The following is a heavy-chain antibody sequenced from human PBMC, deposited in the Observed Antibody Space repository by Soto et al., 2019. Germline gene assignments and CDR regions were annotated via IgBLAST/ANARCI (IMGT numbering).Heavy chain of an antibody. V-gene: IGHV3-23*01. CDR2: ISGSGGST. CDR1: GFTFSSYA. CDR3: ANPGTYYYDSKPPYYFDY. J-gene: IGHJ4*02. D-gene: IGHD3-22*01. Sequence: PGGSLRLSCAASGFTFSSYAMSWVRQAPGKGLEWVSAISGSGGSTYYADSVKGRFTISRDNSKNTLYLQMNSLRAEDTAVYYCANPGTYYYDSKPPYYFDYWGQGTLVTVSS.